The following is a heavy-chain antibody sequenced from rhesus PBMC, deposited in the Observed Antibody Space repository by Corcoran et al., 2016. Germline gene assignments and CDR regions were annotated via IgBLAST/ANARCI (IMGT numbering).Heavy chain of an antibody. CDR3: ARHTPGGGGRTVRFDV. V-gene: IGHV4-65*01. D-gene: IGHD1-14*01. Sequence: VQLPESGPGLVTPSATLSLTCAVSGASISGYICWRCIRQPPGKALDWIGYISGNRETTYYNHLLKSRVTRSTDTSKSQVALNLSSLSAADTAVYFCARHTPGGGGRTVRFDVWGPGVLVTVSS. CDR2: ISGNRETT. CDR1: GASISGYIC. J-gene: IGHJ5-1*01.